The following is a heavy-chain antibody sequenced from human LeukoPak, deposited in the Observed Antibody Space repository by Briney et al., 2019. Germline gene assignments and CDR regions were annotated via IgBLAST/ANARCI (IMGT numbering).Heavy chain of an antibody. Sequence: GASVKVSCKASGYTFTSYYMHWVRQAPGQGLEWMGIINPSGGSTSYAQKFQGRVTMTRDTSMSTVYMELSSLRSEDTAVYYCARIDFHDYSFDYWGQGTLVTVSS. CDR2: INPSGGST. CDR3: ARIDFHDYSFDY. D-gene: IGHD4-11*01. CDR1: GYTFTSYY. V-gene: IGHV1-46*01. J-gene: IGHJ4*02.